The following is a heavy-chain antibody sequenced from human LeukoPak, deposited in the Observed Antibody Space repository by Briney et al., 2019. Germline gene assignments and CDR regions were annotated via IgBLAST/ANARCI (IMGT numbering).Heavy chain of an antibody. Sequence: SETLSLTCAVYGGSFSGYYWSWIRQPPGKGLEWIGTIYHSGTTFYNPSLKSRVTISVDTSNNQFSLKLRSVTAADTAVYYCARLQYYDILTSFYPIFDSWGQGTLVTVSS. V-gene: IGHV4-34*01. J-gene: IGHJ4*02. D-gene: IGHD3-9*01. CDR2: IYHSGTT. CDR3: ARLQYYDILTSFYPIFDS. CDR1: GGSFSGYY.